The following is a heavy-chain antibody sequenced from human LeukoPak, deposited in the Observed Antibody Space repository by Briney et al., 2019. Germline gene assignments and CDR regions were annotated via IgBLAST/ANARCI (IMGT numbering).Heavy chain of an antibody. Sequence: SETLSLTCTISADSISNYYWNWIRQPPGKGLEWIGYINYSRSTNYNPSLKSRVTISLDTSKNQFSLKLTSVTAADTAVYYCARGDYDYVWGSYRLFDYWGQGTLVTVSS. D-gene: IGHD3-16*02. V-gene: IGHV4-59*01. CDR3: ARGDYDYVWGSYRLFDY. J-gene: IGHJ4*02. CDR2: INYSRST. CDR1: ADSISNYY.